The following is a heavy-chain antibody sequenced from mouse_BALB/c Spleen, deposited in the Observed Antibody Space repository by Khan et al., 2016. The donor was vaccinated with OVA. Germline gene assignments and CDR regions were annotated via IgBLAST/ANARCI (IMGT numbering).Heavy chain of an antibody. CDR3: LGTDFSYDSTYGGFAY. D-gene: IGHD2-5*01. J-gene: IGHJ3*01. V-gene: IGHV1S136*01. CDR2: ISPNSDGT. CDR1: GYTFTSYD. Sequence: VQLKQSGPELVKPGASVKMSCKASGYTFTSYDMHWVKQKPRQGLEWIGYISPNSDGTNYNEKFKGKATLTPDKSSSTAYMQLSSLTSEDSAVYYCLGTDFSYDSTYGGFAYWGQGTRVTVSA.